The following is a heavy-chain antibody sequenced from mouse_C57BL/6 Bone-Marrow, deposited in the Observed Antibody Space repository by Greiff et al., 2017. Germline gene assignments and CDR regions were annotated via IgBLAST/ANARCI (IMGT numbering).Heavy chain of an antibody. D-gene: IGHD2-2*01. Sequence: QVQLQQPGAELVRPGSSVKLSCKASGYTFTSYWMHWVKQRPIQGLEWIGNIYPSDGETHYNQKFKDKATLTVDKSSSTAYMQLSSLTSEHSAVDYSARRCMVTTGFAYWGQGTLVTVSA. CDR1: GYTFTSYW. V-gene: IGHV1-52*01. CDR2: IYPSDGET. J-gene: IGHJ3*01. CDR3: ARRCMVTTGFAY.